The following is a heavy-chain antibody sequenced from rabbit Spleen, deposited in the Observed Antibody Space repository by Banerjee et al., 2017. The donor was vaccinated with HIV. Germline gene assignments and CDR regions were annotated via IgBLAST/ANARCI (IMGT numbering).Heavy chain of an antibody. CDR1: GFSFSSSYY. V-gene: IGHV1S40*01. CDR3: ARDGAGGSYFAL. Sequence: QSLEESGGDLVKPGTSLTLTCTASGFSFSSSYYMCWVRQAPGKGLEWIAYIDAGSSGSTYYASWAKGRFTISKTSSTTVTLQMTSLTAADTATYFCARDGAGGSYFALWGPGTLVTVS. J-gene: IGHJ4*01. CDR2: IDAGSSGST. D-gene: IGHD8-1*01.